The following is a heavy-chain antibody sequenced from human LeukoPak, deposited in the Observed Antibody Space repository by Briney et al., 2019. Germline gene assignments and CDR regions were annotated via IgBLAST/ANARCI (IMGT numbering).Heavy chain of an antibody. J-gene: IGHJ5*02. Sequence: GGSLRLSCAASGFTFSSYAMSWVRQAPGKGLEWVSAISGSGGSTYYADSVKGRFTISRDNSKNTLYLQMNSLRAEDTAVYYCAKVLSKGGIAAAGTNLVTGWFDPWGQGTLVTVSS. V-gene: IGHV3-23*01. D-gene: IGHD6-13*01. CDR1: GFTFSSYA. CDR3: AKVLSKGGIAAAGTNLVTGWFDP. CDR2: ISGSGGST.